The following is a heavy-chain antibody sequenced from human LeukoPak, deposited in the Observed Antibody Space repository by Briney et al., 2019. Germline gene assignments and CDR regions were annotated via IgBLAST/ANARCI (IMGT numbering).Heavy chain of an antibody. D-gene: IGHD5-18*01. CDR2: ISGSGGST. J-gene: IGHJ6*02. CDR1: GFTFSSYV. CDR3: ARASPFLQLWDYYGMDV. V-gene: IGHV3-23*01. Sequence: GGSLRLSCAASGFTFSSYVMIWVRQAPGKGLEWVSAISGSGGSTYYADSVKGRFTISRDNSKNTLYLQMNSLRAEDTAVYYCARASPFLQLWDYYGMDVWGQGTTVTVSS.